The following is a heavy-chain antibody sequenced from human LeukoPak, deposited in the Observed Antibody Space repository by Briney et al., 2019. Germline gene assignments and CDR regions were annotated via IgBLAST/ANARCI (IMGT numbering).Heavy chain of an antibody. V-gene: IGHV3-21*04. CDR3: AKYPPLSGYLDDY. J-gene: IGHJ4*02. CDR2: ISSSGSYI. D-gene: IGHD3-22*01. CDR1: GFTFSSYA. Sequence: PGGSLRLSCAASGFTFSSYAMSWVRQAPGKGLEWVSSISSSGSYIYHADSVKGRFTISRDNAKNSLYLQMNSLRAEDTAVYYCAKYPPLSGYLDDYWGQGTLVTVSS.